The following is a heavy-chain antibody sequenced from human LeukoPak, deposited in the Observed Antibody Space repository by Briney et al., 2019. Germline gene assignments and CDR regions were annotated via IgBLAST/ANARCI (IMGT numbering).Heavy chain of an antibody. Sequence: SETLSLTCTVSGGSISSYYWSWIRQPPGKGLEWIGYIYYSGSTNYNPSLKSRVTISVDTSKNQFSLKLSSVTAADTAVYYCARWHSYGETDLNWFDPWGQGTLVTVSS. CDR1: GGSISSYY. J-gene: IGHJ5*02. D-gene: IGHD5-18*01. CDR3: ARWHSYGETDLNWFDP. V-gene: IGHV4-59*01. CDR2: IYYSGST.